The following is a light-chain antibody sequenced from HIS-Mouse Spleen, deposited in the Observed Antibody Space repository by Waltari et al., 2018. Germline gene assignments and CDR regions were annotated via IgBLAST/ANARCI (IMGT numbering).Light chain of an antibody. CDR1: SSDVGSYNL. Sequence: QSALTQPASVSGSPGQSITLSCTGTSSDVGSYNLVSWYQQHPGKAPKLMIYEGSKRPSGVSNRVSGSKSGNTASLTISGLQAEDEADYYCCSYAGSSTVVFGGGTKLTVL. CDR3: CSYAGSSTVV. V-gene: IGLV2-23*01. J-gene: IGLJ2*01. CDR2: EGS.